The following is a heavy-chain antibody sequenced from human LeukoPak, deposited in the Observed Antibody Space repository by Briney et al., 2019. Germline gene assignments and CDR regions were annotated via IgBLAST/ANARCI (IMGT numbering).Heavy chain of an antibody. CDR2: IYWDDDA. D-gene: IGHD4-17*01. Sequence: SGPTLVKPTQTLTLTCTFSGFALDTVGGGVGWIRQPPGKALEWLALIYWDDDARSTPSLKSRLHNTKDTSKSQVVLTLTNLQPVDTATYYCAHTGGYVDYYFDYWGQGTLVTVSS. CDR3: AHTGGYVDYYFDY. V-gene: IGHV2-5*02. CDR1: GFALDTVGGG. J-gene: IGHJ4*02.